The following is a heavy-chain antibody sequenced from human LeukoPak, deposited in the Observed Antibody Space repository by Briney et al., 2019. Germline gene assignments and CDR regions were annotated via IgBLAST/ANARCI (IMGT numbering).Heavy chain of an antibody. J-gene: IGHJ5*02. Sequence: PSETLSLTCTVSGGSISSSSYYWGWIRQPPGRGLEWIGSIYYSGSTYYNPSLKSRVTISVDTSKNQFSLKLSSVTAADTAVYYCARGTKRLDPYNWFDPWGQGTLVTVSS. CDR1: GGSISSSSYY. CDR3: ARGTKRLDPYNWFDP. CDR2: IYYSGST. D-gene: IGHD5/OR15-5a*01. V-gene: IGHV4-39*07.